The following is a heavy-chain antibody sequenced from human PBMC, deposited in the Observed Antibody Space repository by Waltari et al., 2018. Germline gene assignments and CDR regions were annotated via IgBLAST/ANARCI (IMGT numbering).Heavy chain of an antibody. CDR1: GGSFSGYY. V-gene: IGHV4-34*01. CDR3: ARRPRGYCSGGSCPYYYYYMDV. CDR2: INHSGST. D-gene: IGHD2-15*01. J-gene: IGHJ6*03. Sequence: QVQLQQWGAGLLKPSETLSLTCAVYGGSFSGYYWSWLRQPPGQGLAWIGEINHSGSTNYNPSFKSRVTISADTSKNQFSLKLSSVTAAETAVYYCARRPRGYCSGGSCPYYYYYMDVWGKGTAVTVSS.